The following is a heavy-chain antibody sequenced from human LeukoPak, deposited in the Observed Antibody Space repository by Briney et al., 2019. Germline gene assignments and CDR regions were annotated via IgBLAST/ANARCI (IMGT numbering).Heavy chain of an antibody. CDR2: IYGNGST. CDR1: GDPISDYC. CDR3: ARHEEDAFDI. Sequence: SETLSLTCTVSGDPISDYCWTWIRQPAGKGLEWIGRIYGNGSTNYNPSLKSRVTISVDTSKNQFSLKLSSVTAADTAVYYCARHEEDAFDIWGQGTMVTVSS. J-gene: IGHJ3*02. V-gene: IGHV4-4*07.